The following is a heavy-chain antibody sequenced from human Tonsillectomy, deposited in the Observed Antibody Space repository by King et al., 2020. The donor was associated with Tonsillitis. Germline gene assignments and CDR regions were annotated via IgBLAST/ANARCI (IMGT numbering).Heavy chain of an antibody. CDR2: IYYSGST. D-gene: IGHD3-22*01. CDR1: GGSISSYY. CDR3: ARLLTYYYDSSGYYRAFDI. Sequence: QLQESGPGLVKPSETLSLTCTVSGGSISSYYWSWIRQPPGKGLEWIGYIYYSGSTNYNPSLKSRVTISVETSKNQFSLKLSSVTAADTAVYYCARLLTYYYDSSGYYRAFDIWGQGTMVTVSS. V-gene: IGHV4-59*08. J-gene: IGHJ3*02.